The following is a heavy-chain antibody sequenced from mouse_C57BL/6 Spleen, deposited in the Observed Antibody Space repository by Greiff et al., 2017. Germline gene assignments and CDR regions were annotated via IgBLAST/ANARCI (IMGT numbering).Heavy chain of an antibody. CDR1: GYTFTSYW. J-gene: IGHJ2*01. V-gene: IGHV1-55*01. Sequence: QVQLKQPGAELVKPGASVQMSCKASGYTFTSYWITWVKQRPGQGLEWIGDIYHGSGSTNYNEKFTSKATLTVDTSSSTAYMQLSSLTSEDAAVYYCARDYGSSWNFDYWGQGTTLTVSS. CDR2: IYHGSGST. D-gene: IGHD1-1*01. CDR3: ARDYGSSWNFDY.